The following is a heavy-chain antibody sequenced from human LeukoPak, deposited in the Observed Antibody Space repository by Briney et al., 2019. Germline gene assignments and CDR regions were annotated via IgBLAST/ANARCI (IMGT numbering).Heavy chain of an antibody. J-gene: IGHJ6*03. CDR3: ARGPGYMDV. Sequence: GGSLRLSCAASGFTFSNAWMNWVRQAPGKGLEWVSSISGTSAYIYYGSSVRGRFTISRDNAKNSLFLQMDSLRAEDTAIYYCARGPGYMDVWGLGTTVTVSS. CDR2: ISGTSAYI. CDR1: GFTFSNAW. V-gene: IGHV3-21*01.